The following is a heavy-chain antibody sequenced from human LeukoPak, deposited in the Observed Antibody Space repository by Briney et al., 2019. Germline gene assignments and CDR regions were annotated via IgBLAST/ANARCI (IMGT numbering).Heavy chain of an antibody. J-gene: IGHJ6*02. V-gene: IGHV4-34*01. Sequence: SSETLSLTCAVYGGSFSGYYWSWIRQPPGKGLEWIGEINHSGSTNYNPSLKSRVTISVDTSKNQFSLKLSSVTAADTAVYYCARGQGPYSSGWYVPGTYYYHYYGMDVWGQGTTVTVSS. D-gene: IGHD6-19*01. CDR1: GGSFSGYY. CDR3: ARGQGPYSSGWYVPGTYYYHYYGMDV. CDR2: INHSGST.